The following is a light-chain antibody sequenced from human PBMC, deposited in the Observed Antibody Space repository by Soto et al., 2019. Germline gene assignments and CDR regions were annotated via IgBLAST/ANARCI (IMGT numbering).Light chain of an antibody. CDR1: TSNIGRNA. V-gene: IGLV1-44*01. CDR2: TND. J-gene: IGLJ3*02. CDR3: AVWDDSLNAVV. Sequence: QSVLTQPPSASGAPGQRVTISCSGSTSNIGRNAVNWYQQFTGTAPKLLISTNDDRPSGVPDRFSGSKSGTSASLAISGLQSEDEADYYCAVWDDSLNAVVFGGGTKVTGL.